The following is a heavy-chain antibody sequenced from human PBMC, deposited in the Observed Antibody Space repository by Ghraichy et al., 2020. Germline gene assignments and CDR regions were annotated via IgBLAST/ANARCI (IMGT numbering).Heavy chain of an antibody. CDR3: ARDGDYGEYFQH. CDR2: ISYDGSNK. Sequence: GGSLRLSCAASGFTFSSYAMHWVRQAPGKGLEWVAVISYDGSNKYYADSVKGRFTISRDNSKNTLYLQMNSLRAEDTAVYYCARDGDYGEYFQHWGQGTLVTVSS. D-gene: IGHD4-17*01. V-gene: IGHV3-30*04. CDR1: GFTFSSYA. J-gene: IGHJ1*01.